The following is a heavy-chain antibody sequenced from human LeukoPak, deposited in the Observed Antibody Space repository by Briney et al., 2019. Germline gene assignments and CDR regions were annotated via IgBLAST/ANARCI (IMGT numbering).Heavy chain of an antibody. Sequence: EASVQVSCKASGYTFTSYGISWVRQAPGQGLEWMGWISAYNGNTNYAQKLQGRVTMTTDTSTSTAYMELRSLRSDDTAVYYCARVPDSLREYHMYYFDYWGQGTLVTVSS. CDR2: ISAYNGNT. V-gene: IGHV1-18*01. D-gene: IGHD3-10*01. J-gene: IGHJ4*02. CDR3: ARVPDSLREYHMYYFDY. CDR1: GYTFTSYG.